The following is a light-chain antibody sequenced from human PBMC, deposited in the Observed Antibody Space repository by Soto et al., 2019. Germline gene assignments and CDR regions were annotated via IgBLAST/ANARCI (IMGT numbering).Light chain of an antibody. CDR2: AAS. J-gene: IGKJ3*01. V-gene: IGKV1-39*01. CDR1: QNISSY. Sequence: DIQMTQSPASLSASVGDSVTITCRAGQNISSYLNWYQLKPGKAPKLLIYAASSLQSGVPSRFSGGGSGTAFTLTVSSLQPDDFASYYCQRSYSLPFSFGPGPKVDIK. CDR3: QRSYSLPFS.